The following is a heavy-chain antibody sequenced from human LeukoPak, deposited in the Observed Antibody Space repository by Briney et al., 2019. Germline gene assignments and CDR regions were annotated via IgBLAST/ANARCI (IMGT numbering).Heavy chain of an antibody. CDR3: TRENRPFCPFAY. CDR2: IAHDGTR. CDR1: GGSIDMTDY. Sequence: SETLSLTCGVSGGSIDMTDYWSWVRQAPGKGLEWIGEIAHDGTRNYNASLRSRVAMSLDRANNQFSLSLTSVTAADTAVYYCTRENRPFCPFAYWGQGVLVTVSS. D-gene: IGHD2/OR15-2a*01. J-gene: IGHJ4*02. V-gene: IGHV4-4*02.